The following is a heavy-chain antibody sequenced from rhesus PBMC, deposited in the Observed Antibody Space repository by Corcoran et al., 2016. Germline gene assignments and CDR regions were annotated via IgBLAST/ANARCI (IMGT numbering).Heavy chain of an antibody. Sequence: QVQLQESGPGVVKPSETLSLTCAVSGGSISDSYRWSWIRQPPGKGLEWIGYIYGRSTSTNYHPSLKSRVTISKDTSKNQFSLKLSSVTAADTAVYYCARTQLQLVFDYWGQGVLVTVSS. J-gene: IGHJ4*01. CDR3: ARTQLQLVFDY. V-gene: IGHV4S10*01. CDR1: GGSISDSYR. D-gene: IGHD5-12*01. CDR2: IYGRSTST.